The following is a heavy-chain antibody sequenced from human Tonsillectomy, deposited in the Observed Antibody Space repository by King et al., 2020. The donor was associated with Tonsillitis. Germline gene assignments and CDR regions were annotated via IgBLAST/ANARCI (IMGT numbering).Heavy chain of an antibody. Sequence: QLQESGPGLVKPSQTLSLTCTVSGGSTSSGGSYWSWFRQHPGKGLEWIGFISYSGSTYYNPSLKRRLTISVDTSKNQFSLKLTSVTAADAAVYYCVITVVEQLTWGSVEAFDVWCQGTMVTVSS. CDR1: GGSTSSGGSY. V-gene: IGHV4-31*03. J-gene: IGHJ3*01. CDR3: VITVVEQLTWGSVEAFDV. CDR2: ISYSGST. D-gene: IGHD2-2*01.